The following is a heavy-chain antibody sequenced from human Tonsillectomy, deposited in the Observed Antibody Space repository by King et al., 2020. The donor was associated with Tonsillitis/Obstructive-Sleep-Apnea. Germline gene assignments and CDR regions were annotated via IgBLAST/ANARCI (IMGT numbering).Heavy chain of an antibody. CDR2: IYYSGTT. CDR1: GGSISSGDRY. Sequence: VQLQESGPGLLKPSETLSLTCTVSGGSISSGDRYWSWIRQHPEKGLEGIGNIYYSGTTNYNPSLRSRLTISVDISKNQVSLNLASVTAADTAIYFCASDDGDSWDYWGQGILVTVSS. D-gene: IGHD3-10*01. V-gene: IGHV4-31*03. CDR3: ASDDGDSWDY. J-gene: IGHJ4*02.